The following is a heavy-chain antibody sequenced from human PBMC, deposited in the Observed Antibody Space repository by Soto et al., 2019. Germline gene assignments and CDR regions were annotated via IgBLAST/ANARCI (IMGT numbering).Heavy chain of an antibody. J-gene: IGHJ3*02. CDR2: ISGSSDFL. V-gene: IGHV3-21*01. D-gene: IGHD6-13*01. CDR3: ATSTWYAFDI. Sequence: EGSLRLSCAASGFTFSTSIINWVRQAPVQGLEWVSSISGSSDFLYYADSVKGRFTISRDTATNSLYLQMNSLRAEDTAVYYCATSTWYAFDIWGQGTMRTVSS. CDR1: GFTFSTSI.